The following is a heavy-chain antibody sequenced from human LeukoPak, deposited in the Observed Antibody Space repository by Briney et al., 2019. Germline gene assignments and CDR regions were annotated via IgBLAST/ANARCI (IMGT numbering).Heavy chain of an antibody. CDR1: GYTLTELS. J-gene: IGHJ4*02. V-gene: IGHV1-24*01. CDR3: ARRSLAEEMATN. CDR2: FDPEDGET. Sequence: GASVKVSCKVSGYTLTELSMHWVRQAPGKGLEWMGGFDPEDGETIYARKFQGRVTMTEDTSTDTAYMELSSLRSDDTAVYYCARRSLAEEMATNWGQGTLVTVSS. D-gene: IGHD5-24*01.